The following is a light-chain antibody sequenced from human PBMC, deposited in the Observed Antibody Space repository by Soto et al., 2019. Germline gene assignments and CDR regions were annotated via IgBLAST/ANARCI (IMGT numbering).Light chain of an antibody. CDR1: QSVSEH. V-gene: IGKV3-11*01. CDR2: DAS. CDR3: HQRSVWPPVT. J-gene: IGKJ4*01. Sequence: EIVLTQSPATLSLSPGDRATLSCRASQSVSEHLAWYHQRPGQAPRLVLYDASKRATGIPARFSGSGSGTDFTLTISSLEPEDFEVYYGHQRSVWPPVTFGGGTKVEIK.